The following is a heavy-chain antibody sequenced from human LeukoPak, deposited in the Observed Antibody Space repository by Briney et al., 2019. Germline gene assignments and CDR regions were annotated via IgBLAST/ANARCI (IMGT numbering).Heavy chain of an antibody. CDR3: ARVIGWDEPFDL. V-gene: IGHV3-74*01. J-gene: IGHJ3*01. Sequence: GGSLRLSCAASGFTFSSYAMSRVRQAPGTGLVWVSRINTDGSSTNYADSVKGRFTVSRDNAKNTLYLQMNSLRAEDTAIYYCARVIGWDEPFDLWGQGTMVTVSS. D-gene: IGHD1-26*01. CDR2: INTDGSST. CDR1: GFTFSSYA.